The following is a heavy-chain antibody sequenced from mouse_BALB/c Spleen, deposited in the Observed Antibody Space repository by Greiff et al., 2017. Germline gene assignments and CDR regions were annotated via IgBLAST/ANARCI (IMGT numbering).Heavy chain of an antibody. Sequence: EVQRVESGGGLVKPGGSLKLSCAASGFTFSSYTMSWVRQTPEKRLEWVATISSGGGNTYYPDSVKGRFTISRDNAKNNLYLQMSSLRSEDTALYYCASFTTVVARRAMDYWGQGTSVTVSS. V-gene: IGHV5-9*03. CDR3: ASFTTVVARRAMDY. J-gene: IGHJ4*01. D-gene: IGHD1-1*01. CDR2: ISSGGGNT. CDR1: GFTFSSYT.